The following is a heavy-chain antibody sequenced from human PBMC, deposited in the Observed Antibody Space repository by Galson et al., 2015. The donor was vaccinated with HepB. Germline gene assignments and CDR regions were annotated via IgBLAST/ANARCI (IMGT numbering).Heavy chain of an antibody. CDR2: IYPGDSDT. J-gene: IGHJ4*02. CDR1: GYSFTSYW. D-gene: IGHD3-22*01. CDR3: ARHLGAYYYDSSGYYPDY. V-gene: IGHV5-51*01. Sequence: QSGAEVKKPGESLKISCKGSGYSFTSYWIGWVRQMPGKGLEWMGIIYPGDSDTRYSPSFQGQVTISADKSISTAYLQWSSLKASDTAMYYCARHLGAYYYDSSGYYPDYWGQGTLVTVSS.